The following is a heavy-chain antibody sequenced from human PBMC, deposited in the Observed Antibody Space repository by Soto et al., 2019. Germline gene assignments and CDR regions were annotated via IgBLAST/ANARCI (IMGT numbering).Heavy chain of an antibody. CDR1: GGSISSSSYY. Sequence: SETLSLTCTDSGGSISSSSYYWGWIRQPPGKGLEWIGSIYYSGSTYYNPSLKSRVTISVDTSKNQFSLKLSSVTAADTAVYYCARHLGAARNYYYYGMDVWGQGTTVTVSS. CDR2: IYYSGST. CDR3: ARHLGAARNYYYYGMDV. J-gene: IGHJ6*02. D-gene: IGHD6-6*01. V-gene: IGHV4-39*01.